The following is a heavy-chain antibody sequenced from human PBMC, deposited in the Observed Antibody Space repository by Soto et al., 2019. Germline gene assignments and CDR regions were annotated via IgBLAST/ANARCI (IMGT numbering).Heavy chain of an antibody. CDR3: ARNMDYYYGRGSGNGHGV. J-gene: IGHJ6*02. D-gene: IGHD3-10*02. V-gene: IGHV1-2*02. Sequence: QVPLVQSGAEVKEPGDSVRVSCEASGYTFTAYHIHWVRQAPGQGLEWMGWINPKFGDTTYAQDFQGRVSMTSDMSTSTVYMELSRLTADDTAIYYCARNMDYYYGRGSGNGHGVWGQGTTVTVFS. CDR1: GYTFTAYH. CDR2: INPKFGDT.